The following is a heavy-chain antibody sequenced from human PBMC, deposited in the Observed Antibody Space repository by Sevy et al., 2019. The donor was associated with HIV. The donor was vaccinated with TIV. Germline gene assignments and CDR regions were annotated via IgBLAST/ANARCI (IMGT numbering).Heavy chain of an antibody. Sequence: GGSLRLSCVASGFTFSTYGMHWVRQAPGKGLEWVAVIWYDGSNKEYVDSVKGRFTISRDNSKDTLYLQMNSLRAEDTAVYYWARENIAGAGIGYYFDHWGQGTLVTVSS. CDR3: ARENIAGAGIGYYFDH. CDR1: GFTFSTYG. V-gene: IGHV3-33*01. CDR2: IWYDGSNK. J-gene: IGHJ4*02. D-gene: IGHD6-19*01.